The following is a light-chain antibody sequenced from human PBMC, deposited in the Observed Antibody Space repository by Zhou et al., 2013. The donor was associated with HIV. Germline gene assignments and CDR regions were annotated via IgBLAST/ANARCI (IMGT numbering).Light chain of an antibody. J-gene: IGKJ1*01. V-gene: IGKV1-5*03. CDR1: QRISSW. CDR3: QEYDSYPWA. CDR2: KAS. Sequence: DIQMTQSPSTLSASVGDRVTITCRASQRISSWLAWYQQKPGRAPKLLIYKASTLESGVPSRFSGSGSGTDFTLTINSLQTDDFATYYCQEYDSYPWAFGQGTKVEIK.